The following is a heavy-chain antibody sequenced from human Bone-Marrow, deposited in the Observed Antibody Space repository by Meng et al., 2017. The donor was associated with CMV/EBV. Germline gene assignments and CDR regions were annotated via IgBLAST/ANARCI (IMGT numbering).Heavy chain of an antibody. D-gene: IGHD6-6*01. CDR1: GYTFTGYY. CDR2: INPNSGGT. Sequence: ASVKVSCKASGYTFTGYYMHWVRQAPGQGLEWMGWINPNSGGTNYAQKFQGRVTMTRDTSISTAYMELSRLRSDDTAVYYCAREGAYSSSSQPSAEDYYYGMAVWGQGPTVPVYS. V-gene: IGHV1-2*02. CDR3: AREGAYSSSSQPSAEDYYYGMAV. J-gene: IGHJ6*02.